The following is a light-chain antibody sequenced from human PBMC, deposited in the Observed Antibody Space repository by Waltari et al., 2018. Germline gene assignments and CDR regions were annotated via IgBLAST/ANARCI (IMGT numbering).Light chain of an antibody. Sequence: DIVMTQSPDSLAVSLGERATINCKSSQSILYNSDNKNYLAWYQQKPGQSPKLLMYWASTRESGVPDRFSGSGSGTNFTLTISSLQAEDVAVYYCQQYYRSPCTFGQGTKLEIK. CDR2: WAS. V-gene: IGKV4-1*01. CDR1: QSILYNSDNKNY. CDR3: QQYYRSPCT. J-gene: IGKJ2*02.